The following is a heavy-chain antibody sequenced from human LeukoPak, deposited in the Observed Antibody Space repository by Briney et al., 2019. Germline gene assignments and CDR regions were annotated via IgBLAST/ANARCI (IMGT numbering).Heavy chain of an antibody. CDR2: ISGSGGRT. D-gene: IGHD6-19*01. CDR1: GFTFSSYA. Sequence: GGSLRLSCAASGFTFSSYAMSWVRQAPGKGLEWVSAISGSGGRTYSADSVKGRFTISRDNTTNTPYLQMHSPRGEDTAVYYCTKATEQWRVTQSLDYWGQGTLVTASS. J-gene: IGHJ4*02. CDR3: TKATEQWRVTQSLDY. V-gene: IGHV3-23*01.